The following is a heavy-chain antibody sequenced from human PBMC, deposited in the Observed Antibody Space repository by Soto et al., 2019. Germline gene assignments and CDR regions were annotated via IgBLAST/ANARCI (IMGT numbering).Heavy chain of an antibody. CDR3: AKDLQRAVTTSFDY. CDR1: GFTFSSYA. V-gene: IGHV3-23*01. J-gene: IGHJ4*02. D-gene: IGHD4-17*01. Sequence: EVHLLESGGGLVQPGESLRLSCAASGFTFSSYAMSWVRQAPGKGLEWVSGISGSGGSTFYADSVKGRFTISRDNSKNTLYVQLNCLREDDTAVYYCAKDLQRAVTTSFDYWGQGTLVTVSS. CDR2: ISGSGGST.